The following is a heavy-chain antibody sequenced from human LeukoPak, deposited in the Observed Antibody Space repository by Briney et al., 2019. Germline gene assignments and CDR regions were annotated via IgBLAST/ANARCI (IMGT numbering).Heavy chain of an antibody. CDR2: IYYSGST. Sequence: SETLSLTCTVSGGSISSSSYYWGWIRQPPGKGLEWIGSIYYSGSTYYNPSLKSRVTISVDTSKNQFSLKLSSVTAADTAVYYCARDELVRSDYGSGSYYRDDYWGQGTLVTVSS. J-gene: IGHJ4*02. CDR1: GGSISSSSYY. CDR3: ARDELVRSDYGSGSYYRDDY. V-gene: IGHV4-39*07. D-gene: IGHD3-10*01.